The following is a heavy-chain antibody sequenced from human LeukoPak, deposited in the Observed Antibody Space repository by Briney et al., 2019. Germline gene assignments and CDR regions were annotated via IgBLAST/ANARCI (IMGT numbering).Heavy chain of an antibody. V-gene: IGHV3-30*18. CDR1: GFTFSSYG. CDR2: ISYDGSNK. CDR3: AKDPWRSVGSYPRYYYYYMDV. J-gene: IGHJ6*03. Sequence: GGSLRLSCAASGFTFSSYGMHWVRQAPGKGLEWVAVISYDGSNKYYADSVKGRFTISRDNSKNTLYLQMNSLRAEDTAVYYCAKDPWRSVGSYPRYYYYYMDVWGKGTTVTVSS. D-gene: IGHD2-21*01.